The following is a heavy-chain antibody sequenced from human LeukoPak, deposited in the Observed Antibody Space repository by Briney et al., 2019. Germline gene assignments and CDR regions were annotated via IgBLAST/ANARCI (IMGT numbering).Heavy chain of an antibody. J-gene: IGHJ5*02. V-gene: IGHV1-18*01. CDR3: ASTYCSSTSCPFDP. CDR1: GYTFTSYG. Sequence: ASVKVSCKASGYTFTSYGISWVRQAPGQGLGWMGWISAYNGNTNYAQKLQGRVTMTTDTSTSAAYMELRSLRSDDTAVYYCASTYCSSTSCPFDPWGQGTLVTVSS. CDR2: ISAYNGNT. D-gene: IGHD2-2*01.